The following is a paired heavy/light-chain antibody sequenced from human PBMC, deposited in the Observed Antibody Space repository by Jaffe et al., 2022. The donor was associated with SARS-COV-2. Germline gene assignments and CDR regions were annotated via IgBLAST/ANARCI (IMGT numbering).Heavy chain of an antibody. Sequence: EVQLLESGGGLVQPGGSLRLSCAASGFTFSSYAMSWVRQAPGKGLEWVSAISGSGGSTYYADSVKGRFTISRDNSKNTLYLQMNSLRAEDTAVYYCAKSIGAPITFGGVIAPPDYWGQGTLVTVSS. CDR3: AKSIGAPITFGGVIAPPDY. CDR1: GFTFSSYA. D-gene: IGHD3-16*02. V-gene: IGHV3-23*01. J-gene: IGHJ4*02. CDR2: ISGSGGST.
Light chain of an antibody. CDR1: TGAVTSGHY. Sequence: QAVVTQEPSLTVSPGGTVTLTCGSSTGAVTSGHYPYWFQQKPGQAPRTLIYDTSNKHSWTPARFSGSLLGGKAALTLSGAQPEDEAEYYCLLSYSGAYVFGTGTKVTVL. CDR3: LLSYSGAYV. J-gene: IGLJ1*01. V-gene: IGLV7-46*01. CDR2: DTS.